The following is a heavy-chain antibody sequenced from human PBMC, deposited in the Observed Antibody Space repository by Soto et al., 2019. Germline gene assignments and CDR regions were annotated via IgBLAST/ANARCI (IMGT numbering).Heavy chain of an antibody. V-gene: IGHV3-30*18. D-gene: IGHD6-19*01. Sequence: GGSLRLSCAASGFTFSSYGMHWVRQAPGKGLEWVAVISYDGRNKYYADAVKSRFTISRDNSKNTLYLQMSSLRAEDTAVYYCVKDGSSGWPYFYDMDVWGQGTTVTVSS. J-gene: IGHJ6*02. CDR1: GFTFSSYG. CDR2: ISYDGRNK. CDR3: VKDGSSGWPYFYDMDV.